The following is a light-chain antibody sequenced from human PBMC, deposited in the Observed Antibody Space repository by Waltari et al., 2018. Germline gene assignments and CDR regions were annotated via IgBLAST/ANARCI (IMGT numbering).Light chain of an antibody. V-gene: IGLV3-25*03. J-gene: IGLJ1*01. Sequence: YELTQPPSVSVSPGQTARITCSGDALPKPYDHWYQQKRGQAPVLVIYKDSERPSGIPERCSGSSSGTTVTLTISGVQAEDEADYYCQSADSSGTYYVFGTGTKVTVL. CDR2: KDS. CDR1: ALPKPY. CDR3: QSADSSGTYYV.